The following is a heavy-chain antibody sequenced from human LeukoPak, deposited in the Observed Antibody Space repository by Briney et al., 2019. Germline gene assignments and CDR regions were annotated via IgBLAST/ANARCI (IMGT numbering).Heavy chain of an antibody. J-gene: IGHJ3*01. CDR3: AKNQELGGRIDAFDV. CDR2: SSGSGGST. V-gene: IGHV3-23*01. Sequence: GGSLRLSCAASGFTFSSYGTSWVRQAPGKGLEWVSGSSGSGGSTYYADSVKGRFTISRDNSKNTLYLQMNSLRADDTAVYYCAKNQELGGRIDAFDVWGQGTMVTVSS. CDR1: GFTFSSYG. D-gene: IGHD7-27*01.